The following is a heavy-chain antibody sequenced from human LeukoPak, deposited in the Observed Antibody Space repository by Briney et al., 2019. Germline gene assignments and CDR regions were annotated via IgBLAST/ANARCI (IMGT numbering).Heavy chain of an antibody. V-gene: IGHV1-69*06. CDR3: ARAFQSLGVLSLPDY. D-gene: IGHD3-16*02. CDR2: IIPIFGTA. J-gene: IGHJ4*02. Sequence: ASVKVSCKASGGTFSSYAISWVRQAPGQGLEWMGGIIPIFGTANYAQKFQGRVTITADKSTSTAYMELSSLRSEDTAVYYCARAFQSLGVLSLPDYWGQGTLVTVSS. CDR1: GGTFSSYA.